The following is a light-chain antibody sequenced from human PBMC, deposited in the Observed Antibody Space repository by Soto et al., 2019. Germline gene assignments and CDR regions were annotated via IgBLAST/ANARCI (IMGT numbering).Light chain of an antibody. CDR2: DVS. CDR1: SSNVGGYNY. V-gene: IGLV2-14*01. Sequence: QSALTHPASVSGSPGQSITISCTGTSSNVGGYNYVSWYQQHPGKAPKLMIYDVSNRPSGVSNRFSGSKSGNTASLTISGLQAEDEADYYCSSYTSSSTLGFGTGTKLTVL. J-gene: IGLJ1*01. CDR3: SSYTSSSTLG.